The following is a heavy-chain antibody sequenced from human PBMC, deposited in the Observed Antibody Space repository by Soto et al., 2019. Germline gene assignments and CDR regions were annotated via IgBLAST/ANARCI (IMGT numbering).Heavy chain of an antibody. D-gene: IGHD6-19*01. CDR2: IYNSVST. V-gene: IGHV4-38-2*01. CDR3: GRNTSGWSFDS. J-gene: IGHJ4*02. CDR1: GDSIYNNCY. Sequence: SETLSLTCAVSGDSIYNNCYWGWIRKPPGKGLEWIASIYNSVSTHYNPSLKSRVTITIDPSKDQFSLQLTSLTAADTAVYYCGRNTSGWSFDSWGQGTRVTVSS.